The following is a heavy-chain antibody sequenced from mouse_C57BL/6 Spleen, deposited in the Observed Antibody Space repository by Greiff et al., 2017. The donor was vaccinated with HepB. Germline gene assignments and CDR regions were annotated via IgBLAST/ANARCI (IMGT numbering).Heavy chain of an antibody. CDR1: GYAFSSSW. CDR3: ARRFYYDYDGYFDY. V-gene: IGHV1-82*01. D-gene: IGHD2-4*01. J-gene: IGHJ2*01. Sequence: QVQLQQSGPELVKPGASVKISCKASGYAFSSSWMNWVKQRPGKGLEWIGRIYPGDGDTNYNGKFKGKATLTADKSSSTAYMQLSSLTSEDSAVYFCARRFYYDYDGYFDYWGQGTTLTVSS. CDR2: IYPGDGDT.